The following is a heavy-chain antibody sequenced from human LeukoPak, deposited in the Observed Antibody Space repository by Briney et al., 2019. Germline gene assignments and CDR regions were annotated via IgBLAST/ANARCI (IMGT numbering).Heavy chain of an antibody. CDR1: GFTFSSYA. J-gene: IGHJ4*02. V-gene: IGHV3-23*01. CDR2: ISGRGGST. CDR3: ARNYGSGSYYTDY. Sequence: PGGSLRLSCAASGFTFSSYAMSWVRQAPGKGLEWVSAISGRGGSTYYADSVKGRFTISRDNSKNTLYLQMNSLRAEDTAVYYCARNYGSGSYYTDYWGQGTLVTVSS. D-gene: IGHD3-10*01.